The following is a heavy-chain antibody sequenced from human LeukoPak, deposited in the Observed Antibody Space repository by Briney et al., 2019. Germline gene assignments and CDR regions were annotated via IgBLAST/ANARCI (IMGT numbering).Heavy chain of an antibody. CDR1: GYPFSSYD. D-gene: IGHD2-2*01. CDR2: MNTDSGNI. J-gene: IGHJ4*02. V-gene: IGHV1-8*01. CDR3: ARACKGTTCPVDY. Sequence: ASVKVSCKASGYPFSSYDINWVRQAPGQGLEWMGWMNTDSGNIAYAQSFQGRVTITRDTSVTTAYMELTNLRSADTAVYYCARACKGTTCPVDYWGQGTLVTVSS.